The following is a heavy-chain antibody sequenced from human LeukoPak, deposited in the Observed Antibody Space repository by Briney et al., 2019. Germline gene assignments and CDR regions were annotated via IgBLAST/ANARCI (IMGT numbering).Heavy chain of an antibody. CDR3: ARILHYYYYMDV. V-gene: IGHV4-34*01. J-gene: IGHJ6*03. CDR2: INHSGST. CDR1: GVSFGGYY. Sequence: SETLSLTCAVYGVSFGGYYWSWIRQPPGKGLEWIGEINHSGSTNYNPSLKSRVTIPVDTSKNQFSLKLSSVTAADTAVYYCARILHYYYYMDVWGKGTTVTVSS. D-gene: IGHD2/OR15-2a*01.